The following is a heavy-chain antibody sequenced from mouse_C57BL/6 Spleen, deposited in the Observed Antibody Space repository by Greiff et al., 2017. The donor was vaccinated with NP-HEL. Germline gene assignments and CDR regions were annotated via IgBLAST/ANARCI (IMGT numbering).Heavy chain of an antibody. D-gene: IGHD2-1*01. CDR1: GYTFTSYW. V-gene: IGHV1-61*01. CDR2: IYPSDSET. Sequence: QVQLQQPGAELVRPGSSVKLSCKASGYTFTSYWMDWVKQRPGQGLEWIGNIYPSDSETHYNQKFKDKATLTVDKSSSTAYMQLSSLTSEDSAVYYCARNGIYYGNSYAMDYWGRGTSVTVSS. CDR3: ARNGIYYGNSYAMDY. J-gene: IGHJ4*01.